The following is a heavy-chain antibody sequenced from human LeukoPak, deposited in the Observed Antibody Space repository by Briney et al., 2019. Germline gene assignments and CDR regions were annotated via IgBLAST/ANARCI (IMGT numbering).Heavy chain of an antibody. Sequence: GGSLRLSCAASGFIFSHYGMNWVRQAPGKGLEWVSGITSRSTTYYADSVKGRFTISRDNSKNMVWLQINSPTAEDTATYYCAKDGNWARFEDWGQGALVTVSS. CDR2: ITSRSTT. J-gene: IGHJ4*02. CDR1: GFIFSHYG. V-gene: IGHV3-23*01. CDR3: AKDGNWARFED. D-gene: IGHD7-27*01.